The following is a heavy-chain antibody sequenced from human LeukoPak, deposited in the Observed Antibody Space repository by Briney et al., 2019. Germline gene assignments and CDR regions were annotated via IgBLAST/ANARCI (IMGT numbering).Heavy chain of an antibody. V-gene: IGHV4-30-2*01. D-gene: IGHD3-3*02. CDR3: ARAFLEWNDAFDI. CDR2: IYHSGST. J-gene: IGHJ3*02. Sequence: SETLSLTCAVYGGSFSGYSWSWIRQPPGKGLEWIGYIYHSGSTYYNPSLKSRVTISVDRSKNQFSLKLSSVTAADTAVYYCARAFLEWNDAFDIWGQGTMVTVSS. CDR1: GGSFSGYS.